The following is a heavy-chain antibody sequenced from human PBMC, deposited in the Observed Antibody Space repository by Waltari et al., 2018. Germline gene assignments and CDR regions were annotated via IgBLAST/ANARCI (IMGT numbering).Heavy chain of an antibody. V-gene: IGHV1-2*06. CDR3: VTQRPWEDY. CDR2: MNPNNNYP. CDR1: GFTFRSYS. D-gene: IGHD1-26*01. Sequence: VQLVESGGGLVQAGGSLRLYCAASGFTFRSYSMNWVRQAPGKGLEWMGRMNPNNNYPIYEQKFQGRVTMTRDTSITTAYMELSSLTSDDTALYYCVTQRPWEDYWGQGTRVTVSP. J-gene: IGHJ4*02.